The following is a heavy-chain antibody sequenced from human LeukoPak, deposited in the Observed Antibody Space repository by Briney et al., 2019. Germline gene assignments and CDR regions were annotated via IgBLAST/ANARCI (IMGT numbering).Heavy chain of an antibody. Sequence: GGSLRLSCAASGLTFSSYEMNWVGKAPGKGLGWVSYIGSSGSTVYYADSVKGRFTTSRDNAEKALYLQMNSLRDEDTAVYYCARDTLEYADSPDAFDIWGQGTMVTVSS. CDR2: IGSSGSTV. V-gene: IGHV3-48*03. CDR1: GLTFSSYE. D-gene: IGHD4-17*01. CDR3: ARDTLEYADSPDAFDI. J-gene: IGHJ3*02.